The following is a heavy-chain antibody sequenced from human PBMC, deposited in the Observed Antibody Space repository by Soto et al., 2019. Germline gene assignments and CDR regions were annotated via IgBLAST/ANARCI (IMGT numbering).Heavy chain of an antibody. J-gene: IGHJ6*03. CDR3: ARERTFGDNKHNYMDV. CDR1: EFTFSRHG. CDR2: IWSDGSNE. V-gene: IGHV3-33*01. Sequence: QVQLVESGGGVVQPGRSLRLSCAASEFTFSRHGMHWVRQAPGKGLQWVGVIWSDGSNEVYADSVKGRFIISRDNSKNIRYLQMNRLRAEDTAVYYCARERTFGDNKHNYMDVWGTGITVTVSS. D-gene: IGHD3-10*01.